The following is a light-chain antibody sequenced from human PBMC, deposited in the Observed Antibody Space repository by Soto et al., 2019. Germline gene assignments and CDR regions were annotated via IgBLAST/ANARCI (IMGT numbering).Light chain of an antibody. CDR2: QTS. CDR1: QYINTR. V-gene: IGKV3-11*01. J-gene: IGKJ1*01. Sequence: ESVLTQYPASLSSFPDERVTLSCRASQYINTRLAWYQHRPGQSPRLLIYQTSLRAAGIPARFSASGSGTDFTLTISDVQPEDFALDYCHQRQSWPRTFGQGTNVDI. CDR3: HQRQSWPRT.